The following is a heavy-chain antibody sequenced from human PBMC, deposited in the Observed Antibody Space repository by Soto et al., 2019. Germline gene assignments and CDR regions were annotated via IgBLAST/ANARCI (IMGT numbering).Heavy chain of an antibody. Sequence: GWSLRLSCASSVFTFISYAMHWVRQAPGKGLEWVAVISYDGSNKYYADSVKGRFTISRDNSKNTLYLQMNSLRAEDTAVYYCARGRYYDFWSGYYSTAEWFDPWGQGTLVTVSS. V-gene: IGHV3-30-3*01. J-gene: IGHJ5*02. CDR1: VFTFISYA. D-gene: IGHD3-3*01. CDR3: ARGRYYDFWSGYYSTAEWFDP. CDR2: ISYDGSNK.